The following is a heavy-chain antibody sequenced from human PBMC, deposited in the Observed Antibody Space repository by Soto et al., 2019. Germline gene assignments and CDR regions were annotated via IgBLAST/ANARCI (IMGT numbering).Heavy chain of an antibody. CDR1: GFTFSSYG. CDR3: AKGGRIAAAGRRNDYSSCYYYIDV. CDR2: ISYDGSNK. V-gene: IGHV3-30*18. J-gene: IGHJ6*03. Sequence: GESLKISCAASGFTFSSYGMHWVRQAPGKGLEWVAVISYDGSNKYYADSVKGRFTISRHNSKNTLYLQMNRLRAEDTAVYYCAKGGRIAAAGRRNDYSSCYYYIDVWGKGTPVTVSS. D-gene: IGHD6-13*01.